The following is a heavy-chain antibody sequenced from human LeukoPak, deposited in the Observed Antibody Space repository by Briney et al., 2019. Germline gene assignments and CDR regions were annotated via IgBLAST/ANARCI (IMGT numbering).Heavy chain of an antibody. CDR2: IWYDRSNE. V-gene: IGHV3-33*06. CDR1: GFTFSSYG. CDR3: AKGGFVDTAMVIDY. J-gene: IGHJ4*02. D-gene: IGHD5-18*01. Sequence: GRSLRLSCAASGFTFSSYGMHWVRQAPGKGLEWVAVIWYDRSNEYYADSAKGRFTISRDNSKNTLYLQMNSLRVEDTAVHYCAKGGFVDTAMVIDYWGQGTLVTVSS.